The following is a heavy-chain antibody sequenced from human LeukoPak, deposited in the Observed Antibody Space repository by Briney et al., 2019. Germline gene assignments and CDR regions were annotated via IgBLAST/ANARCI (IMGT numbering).Heavy chain of an antibody. V-gene: IGHV3-23*01. CDR2: ISGSGGST. CDR1: GFTFSSYA. Sequence: GGSLRLSCAASGFTFSSYAMSWVRQAPGKGLEWVSAISGSGGSTYYADSVKGRFTISRDNSKNTLYLQMNSLRAEDTAVYYCAKALYGGNSEGTPVDYWGQRTLVTVSS. J-gene: IGHJ4*02. D-gene: IGHD4-23*01. CDR3: AKALYGGNSEGTPVDY.